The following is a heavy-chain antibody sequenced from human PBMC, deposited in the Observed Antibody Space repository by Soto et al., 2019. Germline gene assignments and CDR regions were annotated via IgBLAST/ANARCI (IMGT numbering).Heavy chain of an antibody. Sequence: SETLSLTCTVSGGSISSGGYYWSWIRQHPGKGLEWIGYIYYSGSTYYNPSLKSRVTISVDTSKNQFSLKLSSVTAADTAVYYCARHIEADGKRTNWFDTWGQGTLVTVSS. CDR3: ARHIEADGKRTNWFDT. D-gene: IGHD6-13*01. CDR1: GGSISSGGYY. J-gene: IGHJ5*02. CDR2: IYYSGST. V-gene: IGHV4-31*03.